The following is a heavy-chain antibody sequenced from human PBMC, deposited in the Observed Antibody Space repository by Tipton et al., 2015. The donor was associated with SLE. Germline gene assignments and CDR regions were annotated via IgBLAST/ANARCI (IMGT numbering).Heavy chain of an antibody. J-gene: IGHJ4*02. Sequence: QSGPEVKKPGASVKVSCKASGYTFTSYYMHWVRQAPGQGLEWMGIINPSGGSTSYAQKFQGRVTMTRDTSTSTVYMELSSLRSEDTAVYYCARDLPADCSSTSCSDYWGQGTLVTVSS. D-gene: IGHD2-2*01. CDR2: INPSGGST. CDR1: GYTFTSYY. CDR3: ARDLPADCSSTSCSDY. V-gene: IGHV1-46*01.